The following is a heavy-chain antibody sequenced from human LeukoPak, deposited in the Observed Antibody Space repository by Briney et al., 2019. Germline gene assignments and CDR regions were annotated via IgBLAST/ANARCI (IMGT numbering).Heavy chain of an antibody. CDR1: GGSISSGSYY. V-gene: IGHV4-61*02. Sequence: PSQTLSLTCTVSGGSISSGSYYWSWIRQPAGKGLEWIGRIYTSGSTNYNPSLKSRVTISVDTSKNQFSLKLSSVTAADTAVYYCARHDYDSSELDYWGQGTLVTVSS. J-gene: IGHJ4*02. CDR3: ARHDYDSSELDY. CDR2: IYTSGST. D-gene: IGHD3-22*01.